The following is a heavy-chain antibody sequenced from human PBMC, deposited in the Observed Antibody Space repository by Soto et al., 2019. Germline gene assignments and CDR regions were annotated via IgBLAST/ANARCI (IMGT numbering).Heavy chain of an antibody. CDR1: GYSFTSYW. CDR3: ARRSDYYFWSVYYYLDY. CDR2: IYPGDSDT. J-gene: IGHJ4*02. Sequence: PGESLKISCKGSGYSFTSYWIGWVRQMPGKGLEWMGIIYPGDSDTRYSPSFQGQVTISADKSISTAYLQWSSLKASDTAMYYCARRSDYYFWSVYYYLDYWGQGTLVTVSS. D-gene: IGHD3-3*01. V-gene: IGHV5-51*01.